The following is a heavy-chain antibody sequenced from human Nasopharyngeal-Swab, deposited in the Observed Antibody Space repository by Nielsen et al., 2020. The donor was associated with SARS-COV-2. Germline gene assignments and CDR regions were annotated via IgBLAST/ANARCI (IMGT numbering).Heavy chain of an antibody. D-gene: IGHD2-2*01. CDR3: ARVLGSIVVVPAAMPVYAFDI. CDR2: IYYSGST. J-gene: IGHJ3*02. V-gene: IGHV4-59*01. Sequence: RQAPGKGLEWIGYIYYSGSTNYNPSLKSRVTISVDTSKNQFSLKLNSVTAADTAVYYCARVLGSIVVVPAAMPVYAFDIWGQGTMVTVSS.